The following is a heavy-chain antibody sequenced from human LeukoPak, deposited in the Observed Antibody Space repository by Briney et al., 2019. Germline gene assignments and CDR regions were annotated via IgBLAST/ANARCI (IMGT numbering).Heavy chain of an antibody. J-gene: IGHJ3*02. Sequence: ASVKVSCKASGYTFTSYGISWVRQAPGQGLEWMGIINPSGGSTSYAQKFQGRVTMTRDTSTSTVYMELSSLRSEDTAVYYCARGEAGIAAAGTDAFDIWGQGTMVTVSS. CDR3: ARGEAGIAAAGTDAFDI. D-gene: IGHD6-13*01. CDR1: GYTFTSYG. CDR2: INPSGGST. V-gene: IGHV1-46*01.